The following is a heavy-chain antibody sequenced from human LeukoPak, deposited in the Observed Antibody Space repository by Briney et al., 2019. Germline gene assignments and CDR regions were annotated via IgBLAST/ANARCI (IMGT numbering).Heavy chain of an antibody. CDR1: GDSVSSNSAA. V-gene: IGHV6-1*01. Sequence: SQTLSLTCAISGDSVSSNSAAWNWIRQSPTRGLEWLGRTYYRSKWYNEYAVSVKSLININLYPYNNQFSLQLNSVTPEDTALYYYARAQAYSGRTSDYWGQGTLVTVSS. CDR3: ARAQAYSGRTSDY. J-gene: IGHJ4*02. CDR2: TYYRSKWYN. D-gene: IGHD1-26*01.